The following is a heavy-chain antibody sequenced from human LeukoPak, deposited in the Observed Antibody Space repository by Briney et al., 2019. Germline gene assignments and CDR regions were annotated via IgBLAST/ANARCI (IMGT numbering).Heavy chain of an antibody. Sequence: SETLSLTCAVYSGSFSNYYWTWIRQPPGKRLEWIGEINHSGSSNYNPSLKSRVTISVDTSNNQFSLKLTSVTAADTAVYYCAIGRTTRHVLLDPRGQGTLVTVSS. J-gene: IGHJ5*02. CDR1: SGSFSNYY. CDR2: INHSGSS. CDR3: AIGRTTRHVLLDP. V-gene: IGHV4-34*01. D-gene: IGHD1-7*01.